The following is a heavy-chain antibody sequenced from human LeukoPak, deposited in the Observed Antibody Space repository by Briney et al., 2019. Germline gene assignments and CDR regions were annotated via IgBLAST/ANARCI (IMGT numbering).Heavy chain of an antibody. CDR2: ISGSGDIT. CDR1: GFTFSSYG. J-gene: IGHJ4*02. CDR3: AKGGSGSYYSFDY. Sequence: PGGSLRLSCAASGFTFSSYGMHWVRQAPGEGLEWVSIISGSGDITFYADSVKGGFTISRDNSKNTLYLQMNSLRAEDTAVYYCAKGGSGSYYSFDYWGQGTLVTVSS. D-gene: IGHD1-26*01. V-gene: IGHV3-23*01.